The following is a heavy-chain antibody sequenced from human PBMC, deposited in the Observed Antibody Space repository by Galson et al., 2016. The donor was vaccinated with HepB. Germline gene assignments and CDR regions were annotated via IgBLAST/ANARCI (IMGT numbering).Heavy chain of an antibody. CDR2: IYHSGST. CDR3: ARRWALRFDP. CDR1: GDSINSSNW. Sequence: LSLTCAVSGDSINSSNWWSWVRQPPGKGLEWIWEIYHSGSTIYNPSLKSRVTISVDKSKNQFSLKVSSVTAADTAVYYCARRWALRFDPWGQGTLVTVSS. V-gene: IGHV4-4*02. D-gene: IGHD1-26*01. J-gene: IGHJ5*02.